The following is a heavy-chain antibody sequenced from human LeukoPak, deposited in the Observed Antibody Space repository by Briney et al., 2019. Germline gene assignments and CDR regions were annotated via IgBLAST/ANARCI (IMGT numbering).Heavy chain of an antibody. V-gene: IGHV3-21*01. CDR1: GFTFSSYS. D-gene: IGHD6-13*01. CDR3: ARDQQQLDSWRMEAGDAFDI. Sequence: GGSLRLSCAASGFTFSSYSMNWVRQAPGKGLEWVSSISSSSSYIYYADSVKGRFTISRDNAKNSLYLQMNSLRAEDTAVYYCARDQQQLDSWRMEAGDAFDIWGQGTMVTVSS. CDR2: ISSSSSYI. J-gene: IGHJ3*02.